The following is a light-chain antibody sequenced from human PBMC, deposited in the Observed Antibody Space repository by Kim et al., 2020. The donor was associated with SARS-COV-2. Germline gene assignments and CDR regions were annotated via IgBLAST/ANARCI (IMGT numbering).Light chain of an antibody. CDR3: QQYNNWPPLT. CDR1: QSVTNN. V-gene: IGKV3-15*01. J-gene: IGKJ4*01. CDR2: GAS. Sequence: SLGESATLSCRASQSVTNNLAWYQQKPGQAPRLLIYGASTRATGIPARFSGSGSGTEFTLTIGSLQSEDSAVYYCQQYNNWPPLTFGGGTKVDIK.